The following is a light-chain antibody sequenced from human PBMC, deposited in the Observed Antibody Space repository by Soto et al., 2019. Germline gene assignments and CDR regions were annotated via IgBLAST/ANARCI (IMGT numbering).Light chain of an antibody. CDR3: CSYAGTHTFV. Sequence: QSALTQPPSVSGSPGQSVTISCTGTTSDVGGYNHVSWYQHHPGKVPKLIIYDVTKRPSGVPDRFSGSKSGNTASLTISGLQAEDEADYSCCSYAGTHTFVYGKGTKVTVL. CDR1: TSDVGGYNH. CDR2: DVT. J-gene: IGLJ1*01. V-gene: IGLV2-11*01.